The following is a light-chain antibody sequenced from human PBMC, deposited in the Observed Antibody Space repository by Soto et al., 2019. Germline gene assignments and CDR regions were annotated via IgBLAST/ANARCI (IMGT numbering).Light chain of an antibody. V-gene: IGKV3-15*01. J-gene: IGKJ1*01. CDR2: GAS. Sequence: EIVMTQSPATLSVSPGERATLSCRASQSIGNNFAWYQQKPGQAPRLLMYGASTRATGIPARFSGSGSGTEFILTISSLQSEDFAVYYCHEYNTWPWTFGQGTKVDIK. CDR1: QSIGNN. CDR3: HEYNTWPWT.